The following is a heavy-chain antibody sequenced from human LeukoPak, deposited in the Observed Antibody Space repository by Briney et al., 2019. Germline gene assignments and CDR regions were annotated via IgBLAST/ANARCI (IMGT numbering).Heavy chain of an antibody. CDR1: GFTVSTTY. CDR3: ARVYLYYYMDV. J-gene: IGHJ6*03. V-gene: IGHV3-53*01. Sequence: GGSLRLSCAASGFTVSTTYMSWVRQAPGKGLEWVSLIYSGATTYYADSVKGRFTISRDNPKNTLYLQMHSLRAEDTAVYYCARVYLYYYMDVWGKGTTVTVSS. CDR2: IYSGATT.